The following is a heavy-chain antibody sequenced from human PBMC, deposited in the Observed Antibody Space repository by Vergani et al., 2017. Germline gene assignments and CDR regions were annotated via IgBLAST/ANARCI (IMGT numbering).Heavy chain of an antibody. CDR2: ISYDGSNK. D-gene: IGHD3-22*01. CDR3: AGETYYYDSDYWAYAFDI. J-gene: IGHJ3*02. CDR1: GFTFSSYA. Sequence: QVQLVESGGGVVQPGRSLRLSCAASGFTFSSYAMHWVRQAPGKGLEWVAVISYDGSNKYYADSVKGRFTISRDNSKNTLYLQMNSLRAQDTAVYYCAGETYYYDSDYWAYAFDIWGQGTMVTVSS. V-gene: IGHV3-30-3*01.